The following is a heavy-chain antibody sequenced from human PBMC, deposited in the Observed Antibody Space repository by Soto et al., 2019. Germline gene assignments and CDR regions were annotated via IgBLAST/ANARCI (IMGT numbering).Heavy chain of an antibody. CDR3: ARGGGYCISTSCYLDI. CDR1: GYTFTSYY. CDR2: INPSGGST. Sequence: GASVKVSCKASGYTFTSYYMHWVRQAPGQGLEWMGIINPSGGSTSYAQRFQGRVTMTRDTSTSTVYMELSSLRSEDTAVYYCARGGGYCISTSCYLDIWGQGTMVTVS. J-gene: IGHJ3*02. V-gene: IGHV1-46*01. D-gene: IGHD2-2*01.